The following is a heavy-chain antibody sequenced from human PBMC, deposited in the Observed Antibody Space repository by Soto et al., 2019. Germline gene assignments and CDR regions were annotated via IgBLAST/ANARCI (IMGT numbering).Heavy chain of an antibody. V-gene: IGHV1-3*01. J-gene: IGHJ5*02. CDR1: GYTFTSYA. D-gene: IGHD3-10*01. CDR3: ARDSSGAGGWFDP. CDR2: INAGNGNT. Sequence: ASVKVSCKASGYTFTSYAMHWVRQAPGQRLEWMGWINAGNGNTKYSQKFQGRVTITRDTSASTAYMELSSLRSEDTAVYYGARDSSGAGGWFDPWGQGTLVTVSS.